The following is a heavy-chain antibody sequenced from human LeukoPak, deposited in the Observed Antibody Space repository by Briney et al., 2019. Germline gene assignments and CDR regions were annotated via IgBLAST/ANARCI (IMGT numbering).Heavy chain of an antibody. CDR2: ISSSSTI. V-gene: IGHV3-48*01. Sequence: GGSLRLSCAASGFTFSKYWMSWVRQAPGKGLEWVSYISSSSTIYYADSVKGRFTISRDNAKNSLYLQMNSLRAEDTAVYYCAGEMGGLRFLEWLKTPSDVWGKGTTVTVSS. CDR3: AGEMGGLRFLEWLKTPSDV. J-gene: IGHJ6*04. CDR1: GFTFSKYW. D-gene: IGHD3-3*01.